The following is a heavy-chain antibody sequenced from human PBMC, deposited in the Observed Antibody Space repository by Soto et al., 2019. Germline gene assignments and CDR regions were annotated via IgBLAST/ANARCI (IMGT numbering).Heavy chain of an antibody. Sequence: QVQLHESGPGLVKPSQTLSLTCTVSGGSISSGGYYWSWIRQHPGKGLEWIGYIYYSGSTYYNPSLKSRVTISVDTSKNQFSLKLSSVTAADTAVYYCARELVPAAMGGGWFDPWGQGTLVTVSS. V-gene: IGHV4-31*03. CDR1: GGSISSGGYY. CDR2: IYYSGST. CDR3: ARELVPAAMGGGWFDP. J-gene: IGHJ5*02. D-gene: IGHD2-2*01.